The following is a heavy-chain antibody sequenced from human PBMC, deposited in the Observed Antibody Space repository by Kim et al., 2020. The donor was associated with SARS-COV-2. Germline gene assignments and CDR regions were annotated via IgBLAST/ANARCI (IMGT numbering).Heavy chain of an antibody. CDR3: AREGFCGGDCYYNWFDP. CDR2: IWYDGSNK. V-gene: IGHV3-33*01. CDR1: GFTFSSYG. D-gene: IGHD2-21*02. J-gene: IGHJ5*02. Sequence: GGSLRLSCAASGFTFSSYGMHWVRQAPGKGLEGVAVIWYDGSNKYYADSVKGRFTISRDNSKNTLYLQMNSLRAEDTAVYYCAREGFCGGDCYYNWFDPWGQGTLVTVSS.